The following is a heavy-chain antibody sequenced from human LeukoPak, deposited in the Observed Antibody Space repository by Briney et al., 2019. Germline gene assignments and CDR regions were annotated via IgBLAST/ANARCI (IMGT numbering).Heavy chain of an antibody. CDR3: ARYCSGGSCYHRWFDP. Sequence: GESLKISCKGSGYSFTSYWIGWVRQMPGKGLEWMGIIYPGDSDTGYSPSFQGQVTISADKSISTAYLQWSSLKASDTAMYYCARYCSGGSCYHRWFDPWGQGTLVTVSS. CDR1: GYSFTSYW. V-gene: IGHV5-51*01. CDR2: IYPGDSDT. J-gene: IGHJ5*02. D-gene: IGHD2-15*01.